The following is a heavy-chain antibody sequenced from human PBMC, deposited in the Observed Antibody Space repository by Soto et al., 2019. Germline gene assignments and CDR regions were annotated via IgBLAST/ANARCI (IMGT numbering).Heavy chain of an antibody. Sequence: EVQLVESGGGLVQPGGSLRLSCAASGFTFSRYSMNWVRQAPGKGLEWVSYISCSSSTIYYADSVKGRFTISRDNAKNSLYLQMSSLRAEDTAVYYCARDRGYYYDSSGYYGPYYYGLDVWGQGTTVTVSS. CDR3: ARDRGYYYDSSGYYGPYYYGLDV. V-gene: IGHV3-48*01. CDR2: ISCSSSTI. J-gene: IGHJ6*02. CDR1: GFTFSRYS. D-gene: IGHD3-22*01.